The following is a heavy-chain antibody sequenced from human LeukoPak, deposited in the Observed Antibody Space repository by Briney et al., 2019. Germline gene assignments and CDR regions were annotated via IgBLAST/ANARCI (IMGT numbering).Heavy chain of an antibody. J-gene: IGHJ4*02. Sequence: PGGSLRLSCAASGFTFSSYTMSWVRQAPGKGLEWVSAISGSGGTTFYADSVKGRFPISRDNANNTVYLRVNSLRAEDTALYYCAKGSCTGGNCRKDLEYWGQGTLVTVSS. CDR2: ISGSGGTT. CDR1: GFTFSSYT. D-gene: IGHD2-15*01. V-gene: IGHV3-23*01. CDR3: AKGSCTGGNCRKDLEY.